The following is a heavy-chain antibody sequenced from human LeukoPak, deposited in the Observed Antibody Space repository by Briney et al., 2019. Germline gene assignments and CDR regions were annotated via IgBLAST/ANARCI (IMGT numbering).Heavy chain of an antibody. CDR1: GFTFSGYW. CDR3: ARAMT. J-gene: IGHJ5*02. V-gene: IGHV3-7*01. Sequence: GGSLRLSCAASGFTFSGYWMSWVRQAPGKGLEWVANIKPDGSDKAYVDSVKGGFTISRDNTKNSLYLQMSSLRAEDTAVYYCARAMTWGQGTLVSVSS. CDR2: IKPDGSDK.